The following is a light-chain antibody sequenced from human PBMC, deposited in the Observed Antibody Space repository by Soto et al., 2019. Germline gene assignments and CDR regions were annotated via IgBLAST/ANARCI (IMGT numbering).Light chain of an antibody. J-gene: IGKJ4*01. CDR2: DAS. Sequence: EIVLTQSPATLSLSPGNRATLSCRASQSGSGYLAWYQQKPGQAPRLLIYDASNRATGIPARFSGSGSGTDFTLTITSLEPEDFAVYYCQQRSKWPSTFGGGTKVEI. CDR1: QSGSGY. V-gene: IGKV3-11*01. CDR3: QQRSKWPST.